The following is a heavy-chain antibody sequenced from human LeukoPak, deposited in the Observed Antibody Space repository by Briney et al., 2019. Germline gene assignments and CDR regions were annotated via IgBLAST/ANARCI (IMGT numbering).Heavy chain of an antibody. CDR2: IYYSGST. D-gene: IGHD3-3*01. CDR3: ARARYYDFWSGYYPALDY. CDR1: GGSISSSSYY. J-gene: IGHJ4*02. Sequence: SETLSLTCTVSGGSISSSSYYWGWIRQPPGKGLEWIGSIYYSGSTYYNPSLKSRVTISVDTSKNQYSLKLSSVTAADTAVYYCARARYYDFWSGYYPALDYWGQGTLVTVSS. V-gene: IGHV4-39*07.